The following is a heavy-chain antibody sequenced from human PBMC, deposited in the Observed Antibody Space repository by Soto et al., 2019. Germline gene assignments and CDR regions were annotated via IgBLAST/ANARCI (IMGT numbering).Heavy chain of an antibody. CDR1: GASISSYY. J-gene: IGHJ4*02. D-gene: IGHD3-16*02. V-gene: IGHV4-59*01. Sequence: SETLSLTCTVSGASISSYYWTWIRQPPGKGLEWIGYMYYSGSANYNPSLRSRVTISVDTSKNQFSLNLNSVTAADTAVYYCAREYPVHRAYFDYWGQGILLTVSS. CDR3: AREYPVHRAYFDY. CDR2: MYYSGSA.